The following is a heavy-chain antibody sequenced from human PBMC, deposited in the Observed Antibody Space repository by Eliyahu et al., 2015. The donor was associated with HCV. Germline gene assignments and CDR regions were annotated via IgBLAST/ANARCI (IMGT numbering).Heavy chain of an antibody. Sequence: QVQLQESGPGLXKPSETLSLTCTVSGGSISSYYWSWIRQPPGKGLEGIGYIHYSGSTNHNPSLKSRVTISVDTSKNQFSLKLSSVTAADTAVYYCARVGAAAGPGSTDPEFDYWGQGTLVTVSS. J-gene: IGHJ4*02. D-gene: IGHD6-13*01. CDR2: IHYSGST. CDR3: ARVGAAAGPGSTDPEFDY. V-gene: IGHV4-59*01. CDR1: GGSISSYY.